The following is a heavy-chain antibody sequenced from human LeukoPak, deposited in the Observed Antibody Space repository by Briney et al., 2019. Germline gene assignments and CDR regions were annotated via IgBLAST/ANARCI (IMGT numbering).Heavy chain of an antibody. Sequence: SETLSLTCTVSGGSIFSNSYYWGWIRQPPGKGLEWIGYIYYSGSTNYNPALKSRVTISVDTSKNQFSLKLSSVTAADTAVYYCARQRGRWDSFDYWGQGTLVTVSS. CDR1: GGSIFSNSYY. J-gene: IGHJ4*02. V-gene: IGHV4-61*05. D-gene: IGHD1-26*01. CDR2: IYYSGST. CDR3: ARQRGRWDSFDY.